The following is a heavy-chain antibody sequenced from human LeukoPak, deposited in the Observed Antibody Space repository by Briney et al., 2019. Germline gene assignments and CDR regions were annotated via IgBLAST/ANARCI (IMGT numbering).Heavy chain of an antibody. Sequence: SVQVSCKASGYTFTGYYMHWVRQAPGQGLEWMGWINPNSGGTNYAQKFQGWVTMTRDTSISTAYMELSRLRSDDTAVYYCARDSLDYGSGFDPWGQGTLVTVSS. D-gene: IGHD3-10*01. CDR2: INPNSGGT. CDR3: ARDSLDYGSGFDP. V-gene: IGHV1-2*04. J-gene: IGHJ5*02. CDR1: GYTFTGYY.